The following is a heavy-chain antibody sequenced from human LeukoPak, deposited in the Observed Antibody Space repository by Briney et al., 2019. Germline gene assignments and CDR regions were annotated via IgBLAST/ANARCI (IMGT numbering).Heavy chain of an antibody. J-gene: IGHJ5*02. CDR2: ISSSSGYI. CDR3: ARDLDMSWFDP. D-gene: IGHD2-15*01. Sequence: PGGSLRLSCAASGFTFSSYSMNWVRQAPGKGLEWVSSISSSSGYIYYADSVKGRFTISRDNAKNSLYLQMNSLRAEDTAVYYCARDLDMSWFDPWGQGTLVTVSS. CDR1: GFTFSSYS. V-gene: IGHV3-21*01.